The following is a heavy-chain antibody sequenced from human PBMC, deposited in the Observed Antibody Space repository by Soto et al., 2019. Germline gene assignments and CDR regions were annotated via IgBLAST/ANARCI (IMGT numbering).Heavy chain of an antibody. D-gene: IGHD6-19*01. Sequence: QMQLQESGPGLVKPSETLSLTCAVSSASIITEQRWTWVRQPPGKGLEWIGEIHHSGSTNNNPSLRSRVTMSVDKSKNQFSLNLNSVHAADTALYYCARSFGWYAIDHWGQGTLVIVSS. CDR3: ARSFGWYAIDH. J-gene: IGHJ4*02. CDR1: SASIITEQR. V-gene: IGHV4-4*02. CDR2: IHHSGST.